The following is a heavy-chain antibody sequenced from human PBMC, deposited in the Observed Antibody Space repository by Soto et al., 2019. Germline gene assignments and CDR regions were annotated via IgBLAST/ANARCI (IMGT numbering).Heavy chain of an antibody. CDR3: ARGRYFATTHRQWWYFDF. Sequence: QVELVPSGPEVKRPGASVKVSCKASGYTFITSGINWVRQTPGQGLEWMGWISPANGDKKYAQNFKGRVTLTSETATDTVYMELTNVRSDDTAVYFCARGRYFATTHRQWWYFDFWGRGTLVTVSS. J-gene: IGHJ2*01. V-gene: IGHV1-18*01. CDR2: ISPANGDK. CDR1: GYTFITSG. D-gene: IGHD3-10*01.